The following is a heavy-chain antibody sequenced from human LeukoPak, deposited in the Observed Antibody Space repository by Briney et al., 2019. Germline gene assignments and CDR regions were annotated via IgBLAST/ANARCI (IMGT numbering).Heavy chain of an antibody. J-gene: IGHJ4*02. V-gene: IGHV3-7*03. CDR3: AREESGYSSSWYRDFGY. Sequence: GGSLRLSCAASGFTFSSYWLTWVRQAPGKGLEWVANIKQDGSEENYVDSVKGRFTISRDNAKNSLYLQMNSLRVEDTAVYYCAREESGYSSSWYRDFGYWGQGTLVTVSS. CDR2: IKQDGSEE. D-gene: IGHD6-13*01. CDR1: GFTFSSYW.